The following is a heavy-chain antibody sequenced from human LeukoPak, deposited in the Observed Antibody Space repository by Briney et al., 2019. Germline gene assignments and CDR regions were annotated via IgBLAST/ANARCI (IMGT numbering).Heavy chain of an antibody. CDR1: GYTFTSYD. V-gene: IGHV1-8*01. CDR3: ARDPVGATTRYFDY. Sequence: ASVKVSCKASGYTFTSYDINWVRQATGQGLEWMGWMNPNSGNTGYAQKFQGRVTMTRNTSISTAYMELSSLRSEDTAVYYCARDPVGATTRYFDYWGQGTLVTVSS. CDR2: MNPNSGNT. J-gene: IGHJ4*02. D-gene: IGHD1-26*01.